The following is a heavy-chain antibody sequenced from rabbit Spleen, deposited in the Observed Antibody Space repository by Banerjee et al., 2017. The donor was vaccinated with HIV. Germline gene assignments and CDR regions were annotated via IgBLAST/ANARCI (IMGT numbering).Heavy chain of an antibody. V-gene: IGHV1S47*01. J-gene: IGHJ4*01. CDR1: GFDFSAYG. D-gene: IGHD6-1*01. CDR2: IDPLFDNT. CDR3: GRSSDAGYAAYGSGFNL. Sequence: QEQLVESGGGLVQPGGSLKLSCKASGFDFSAYGVSWVRQAPGKGLEWIGYIDPLFDNTYYASWVNGRFTISRHNAQNTLYLQLNSLTAADTATYFCGRSSDAGYAAYGSGFNLWGQGTLVTVS.